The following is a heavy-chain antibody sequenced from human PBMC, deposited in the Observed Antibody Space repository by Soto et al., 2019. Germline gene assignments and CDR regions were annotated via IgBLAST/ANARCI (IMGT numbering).Heavy chain of an antibody. J-gene: IGHJ4*02. Sequence: GGSLRLSCAASGFTFNNYAMGWVRQAPGKGLEWVSAITGSGSDTYYLAPVKGRFTISRDNSKNTLFLQMDSLRAEDTAIYYCAKLGSSSWSPHYYFDYWGQGALVTVSS. D-gene: IGHD3-10*01. CDR3: AKLGSSSWSPHYYFDY. CDR2: ITGSGSDT. CDR1: GFTFNNYA. V-gene: IGHV3-23*01.